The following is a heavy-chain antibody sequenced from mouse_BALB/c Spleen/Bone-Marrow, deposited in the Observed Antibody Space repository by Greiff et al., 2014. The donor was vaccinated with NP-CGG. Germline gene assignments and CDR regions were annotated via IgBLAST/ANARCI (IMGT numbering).Heavy chain of an antibody. V-gene: IGHV1S81*02. J-gene: IGHJ2*01. Sequence: VQLKESGAELLKPGTSVKLSCKASGYTFTRYWMHWVKQRPGQGLEWIGELNPSNGHTNYNGKFKNKATVTVDKSSSTAYMQLSSLTSEDSAVYYCARMITTRGFDYWGQGTTLTVSS. CDR1: GYTFTRYW. CDR3: ARMITTRGFDY. CDR2: LNPSNGHT. D-gene: IGHD2-4*01.